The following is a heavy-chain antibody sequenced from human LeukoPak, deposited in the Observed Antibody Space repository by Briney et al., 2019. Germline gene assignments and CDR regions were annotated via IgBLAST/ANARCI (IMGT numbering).Heavy chain of an antibody. CDR2: IYHSGST. Sequence: SETLSLTCAVSGGSISSGGYSWSWIRQPPGKGLEWIGYIYHSGSTYYNPSLKSRVTISVDRSKNQFSLKLSSVTAADTAVYYCARDSSGSHYYFDYWGQGTLVTVS. J-gene: IGHJ4*02. CDR3: ARDSSGSHYYFDY. CDR1: GGSISSGGYS. V-gene: IGHV4-30-2*01. D-gene: IGHD3-22*01.